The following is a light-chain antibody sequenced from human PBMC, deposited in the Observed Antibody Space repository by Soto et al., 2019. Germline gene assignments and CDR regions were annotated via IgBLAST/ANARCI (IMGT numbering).Light chain of an antibody. CDR3: QQYSTFWT. CDR2: RSS. Sequence: DIQMTQSPPTLSASVGDRVTITCRASQSISNWLAWYQQKPGKAPKLLTYRSSNAESGVPSRFSGSGSGTEFTLTISNMQPGDVATYYCQQYSTFWTFGQGTKV. J-gene: IGKJ1*01. V-gene: IGKV1-5*03. CDR1: QSISNW.